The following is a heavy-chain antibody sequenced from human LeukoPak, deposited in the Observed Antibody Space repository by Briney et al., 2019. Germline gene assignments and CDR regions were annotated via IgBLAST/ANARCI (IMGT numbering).Heavy chain of an antibody. Sequence: GGSLRLSCAASGLTFSSYWMSWVRQAPGEGLEWVANIKQDGSEKYYVDSVKGRFTISRDNAKNSLYLQMNSLRAEDTAVYYCARVRSLWFGDRPYGMDVWGQGTTVTVSS. CDR1: GLTFSSYW. D-gene: IGHD3-10*01. CDR2: IKQDGSEK. CDR3: ARVRSLWFGDRPYGMDV. V-gene: IGHV3-7*01. J-gene: IGHJ6*02.